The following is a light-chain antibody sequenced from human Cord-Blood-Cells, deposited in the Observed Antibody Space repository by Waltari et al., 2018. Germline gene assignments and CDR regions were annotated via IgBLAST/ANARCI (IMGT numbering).Light chain of an antibody. CDR3: QQSYSTPRT. V-gene: IGKV1-39*01. J-gene: IGKJ4*01. CDR1: QSISSY. Sequence: DIQMTHSPSSLSASVGDRVTITCRASQSISSYFNWYQQKPGKAPKLLIYAASSLQSGVPSRFSVSGSGTDFTLTISSLQPEDFATYYCQQSYSTPRTFGGGTKVEIK. CDR2: AAS.